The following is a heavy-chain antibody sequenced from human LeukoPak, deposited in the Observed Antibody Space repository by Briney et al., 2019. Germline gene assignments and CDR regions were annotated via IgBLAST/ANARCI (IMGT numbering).Heavy chain of an antibody. V-gene: IGHV4-34*01. CDR2: INHSGST. CDR1: GGSFSGYY. CDR3: ARGPSGYCSGGSCYGLGAKKGLHWFDP. J-gene: IGHJ5*02. D-gene: IGHD2-15*01. Sequence: SETLSLTCAVYGGSFSGYYWSWIRQPPGKGLEWIGEINHSGSTNYDPSIKSRVTISVDTSKNQFSLQLNSVTPEDTAVYYCARGPSGYCSGGSCYGLGAKKGLHWFDPWGQGTLVTVSS.